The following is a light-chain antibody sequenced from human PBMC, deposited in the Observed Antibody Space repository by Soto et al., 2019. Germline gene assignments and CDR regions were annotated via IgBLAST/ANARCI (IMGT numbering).Light chain of an antibody. CDR3: CSYAGSRYV. Sequence: QSVLTHPSSVSGSPGQSITISCTGTSSDVGSYNLVSWYQQHPGKTPKLMIYEVSKRHSGVSNRFSGSQSGNTASLTISGLQAEDEAYYYCCSYAGSRYVFGTRTKITVL. CDR1: SSDVGSYNL. CDR2: EVS. V-gene: IGLV2-23*02. J-gene: IGLJ1*01.